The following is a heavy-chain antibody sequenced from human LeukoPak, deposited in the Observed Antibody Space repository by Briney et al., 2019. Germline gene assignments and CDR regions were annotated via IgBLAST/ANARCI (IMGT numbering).Heavy chain of an antibody. CDR3: ARHESVFSMDV. CDR1: GYNFTTKW. V-gene: IGHV5-51*01. Sequence: GESLQISSQGSGYNFTTKWIGWVRQMPGKGLEWMGIIYPGDSKTIYSPSFQGQVFISADRSIRTAYLQWRSLKASDTAMYYCARHESVFSMDVWGQGTTVTVSS. J-gene: IGHJ6*02. CDR2: IYPGDSKT.